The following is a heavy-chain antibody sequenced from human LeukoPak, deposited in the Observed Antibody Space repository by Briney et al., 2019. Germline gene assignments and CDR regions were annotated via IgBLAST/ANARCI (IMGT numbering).Heavy chain of an antibody. V-gene: IGHV3-30*02. CDR2: IRYDGSNK. CDR3: AKDHHRYCSGGSCSNFDY. D-gene: IGHD2-15*01. J-gene: IGHJ4*02. CDR1: GFTFSSYG. Sequence: PGGSLRLSCAASGFTFSSYGMHWVRQAPDKGLEWVAFIRYDGSNKYYADSVKGRFTISRDNSKNTLYPQMNSLRAEDTAVYYCAKDHHRYCSGGSCSNFDYWGQGTLVTVSS.